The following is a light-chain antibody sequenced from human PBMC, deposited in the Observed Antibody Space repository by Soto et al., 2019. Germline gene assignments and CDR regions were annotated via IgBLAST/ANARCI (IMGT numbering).Light chain of an antibody. Sequence: EIVLTQSPGTLSLSPGERATLFCRASQTITTSQLAWYQQKPGQAPRVLIFGASNRATGIPDRFSGSGSGKDFTLTISRLEPEDFAIDYCQRYAGSPRTCGRGTTVEVK. V-gene: IGKV3-20*01. J-gene: IGKJ1*01. CDR2: GAS. CDR3: QRYAGSPRT. CDR1: QTITTSQ.